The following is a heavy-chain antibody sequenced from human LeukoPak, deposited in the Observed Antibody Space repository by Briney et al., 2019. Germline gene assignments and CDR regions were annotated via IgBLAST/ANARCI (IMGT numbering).Heavy chain of an antibody. D-gene: IGHD3-10*01. V-gene: IGHV3-23*01. CDR2: ISGSGGST. CDR3: ARDHTMVRGVIGWFDP. CDR1: GFTLSSYA. Sequence: GGSLRLSCAASGFTLSSYAMSWVRQAPGKGLEWVSAISGSGGSTYYADSVKGRFTISRDNSKNTLYLQMNSLRAEDTAVYYCARDHTMVRGVIGWFDPWGQGTLVTVSS. J-gene: IGHJ5*02.